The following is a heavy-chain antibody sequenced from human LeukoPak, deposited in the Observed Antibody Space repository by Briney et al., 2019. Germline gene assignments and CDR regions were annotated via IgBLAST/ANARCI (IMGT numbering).Heavy chain of an antibody. V-gene: IGHV1-69*04. Sequence: ASVKVSCKASGGTFSSYAISWVRQAPGQGLEWMGRIIPILGIANYAQKFQGRVTITADKSTSTAYMELSSLRSEDTAVYYCATADTAMVSWAFDIWGQGTMVTVSS. CDR1: GGTFSSYA. CDR3: ATADTAMVSWAFDI. J-gene: IGHJ3*02. CDR2: IIPILGIA. D-gene: IGHD5-18*01.